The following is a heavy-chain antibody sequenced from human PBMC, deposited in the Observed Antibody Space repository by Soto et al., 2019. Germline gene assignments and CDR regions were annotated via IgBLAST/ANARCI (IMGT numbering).Heavy chain of an antibody. V-gene: IGHV3-11*06. CDR3: ARDPFVSGINN. J-gene: IGHJ4*02. D-gene: IGHD3-10*01. Sequence: PGGSLRLACAASGFTFSDYYLSWLRQAPGKGLEWVSYISSSGSYTNYAYSVKGRFTISRDNAENSLFLQMNSLRAEDTGVYYWARDPFVSGINNWGQGTQVTVSS. CDR1: GFTFSDYY. CDR2: ISSSGSYT.